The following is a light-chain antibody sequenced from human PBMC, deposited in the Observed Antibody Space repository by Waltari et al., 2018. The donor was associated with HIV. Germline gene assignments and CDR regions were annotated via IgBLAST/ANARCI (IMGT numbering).Light chain of an antibody. CDR2: LSTNGSH. CDR1: SGHTNYA. V-gene: IGLV4-69*01. CDR3: QAWDSNTVV. Sequence: QVVLTHSPSASASLGASVKLTCTLSSGHTNYAIAWHQQQPEKGPRYLMRLSTNGSHTKGDGSPDRFSGSSSGAERYLTIASRQSEDEADYYCQAWDSNTVVFGGGTKLTVL. J-gene: IGLJ2*01.